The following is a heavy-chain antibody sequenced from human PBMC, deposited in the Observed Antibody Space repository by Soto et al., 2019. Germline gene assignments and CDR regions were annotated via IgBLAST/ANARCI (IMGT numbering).Heavy chain of an antibody. D-gene: IGHD2-2*02. J-gene: IGHJ6*02. Sequence: QVQLVQSGAEVKKPGASVKVSCKASGYTFTSYGISWVRQAPGQGLEWMGWISAYNGNTNYAQKLQGRVTMTTDTSTSKDYMEMRSLRSADPAVYYCAAGGYCSSTSCYSGRYYYYGMDVWGQGTTVTVSS. CDR1: GYTFTSYG. CDR2: ISAYNGNT. V-gene: IGHV1-18*04. CDR3: AAGGYCSSTSCYSGRYYYYGMDV.